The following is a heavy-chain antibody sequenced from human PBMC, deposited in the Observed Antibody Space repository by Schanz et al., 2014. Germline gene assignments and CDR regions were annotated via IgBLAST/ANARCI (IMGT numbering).Heavy chain of an antibody. CDR1: GFSFSSYV. J-gene: IGHJ4*02. Sequence: EVQLLESGGGLVEPGGSLRLSCAASGFSFSSYVMGWVRQARGKGLEWVSAMNESHSTIYYADSVKGRFTISRDNSKNTLYLQMNSLRPEDTAIYYCAKNQYDDVDLSSFYFDFWGQGTLVTVSS. D-gene: IGHD3-10*02. V-gene: IGHV3-23*01. CDR2: MNESHSTI. CDR3: AKNQYDDVDLSSFYFDF.